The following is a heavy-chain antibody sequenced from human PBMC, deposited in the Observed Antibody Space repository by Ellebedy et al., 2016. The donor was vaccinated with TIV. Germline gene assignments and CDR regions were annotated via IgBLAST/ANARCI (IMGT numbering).Heavy chain of an antibody. CDR3: ATSAVGHSHGYYFDY. Sequence: GESLKISCTVSGFTFSSYAIHWVRLAPGKGLEWATLISYDGSEKYNADSVKGRFTISRDNSKNTVYLQMNSLRAEDTAVYYCATSAVGHSHGYYFDYWGQGTLVTVSA. J-gene: IGHJ4*02. V-gene: IGHV3-30-3*01. D-gene: IGHD3-22*01. CDR2: ISYDGSEK. CDR1: GFTFSSYA.